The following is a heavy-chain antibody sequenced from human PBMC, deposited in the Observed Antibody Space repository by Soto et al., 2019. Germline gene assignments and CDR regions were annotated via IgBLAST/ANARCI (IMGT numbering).Heavy chain of an antibody. D-gene: IGHD3-10*01. Sequence: EVQLVESGGDLVQPGGSLRLSCTASGFTFSMYWMHWVRQVPGKGPEWVSRISDDGSRADYADSVKGRFTISRDNAKNTLYLEMHVLRADDTAVYYCTRGPRPSSVGTGAFWGQGTPLTVSS. CDR3: TRGPRPSSVGTGAF. V-gene: IGHV3-74*01. J-gene: IGHJ4*02. CDR2: ISDDGSRA. CDR1: GFTFSMYW.